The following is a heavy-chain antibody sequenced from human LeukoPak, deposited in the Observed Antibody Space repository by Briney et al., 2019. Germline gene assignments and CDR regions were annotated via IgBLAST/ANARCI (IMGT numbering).Heavy chain of an antibody. D-gene: IGHD4/OR15-4a*01. J-gene: IGHJ4*02. Sequence: SVTVSCTASGGTFTSYAISWVRQAPGQGLEWMGRIIPILGIANYAQKFQGRVTITADKSTSTAYMELSSLRSEDTAVYYCARDGARIRFGYWGQGTLVTVSS. CDR1: GGTFTSYA. CDR3: ARDGARIRFGY. CDR2: IIPILGIA. V-gene: IGHV1-69*04.